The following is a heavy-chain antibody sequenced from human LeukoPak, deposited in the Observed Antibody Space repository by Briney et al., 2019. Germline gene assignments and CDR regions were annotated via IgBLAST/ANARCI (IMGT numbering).Heavy chain of an antibody. CDR1: GGSIISYY. CDR2: IYYSGST. CDR3: AREPKDTALGAVYYYYYMHV. Sequence: SETLSLTCTVSGGSIISYYWIGVRQPPGKGLEWIGYIYYSGSTNYNPSLKSRVTISVDTSKNQFSLKLSSVTAADTAVYYCAREPKDTALGAVYYYYYMHVWGKGTTVTVSS. J-gene: IGHJ6*03. V-gene: IGHV4-59*01. D-gene: IGHD5-18*01.